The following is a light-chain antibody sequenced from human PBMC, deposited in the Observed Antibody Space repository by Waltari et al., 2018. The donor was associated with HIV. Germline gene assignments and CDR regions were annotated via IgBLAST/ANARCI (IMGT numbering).Light chain of an antibody. CDR2: DAT. V-gene: IGKV3-11*01. CDR3: QQRSNSVT. CDR1: QSLSNY. Sequence: ELVLTQSPATLSLSPGERATLSCRASQSLSNYLAWHQQKPGQAPRLLIFDATFRAASIPARYRGSGSGTDFTLTISSLEPEDSAVYYCQQRSNSVTFGQGTRLEIK. J-gene: IGKJ5*01.